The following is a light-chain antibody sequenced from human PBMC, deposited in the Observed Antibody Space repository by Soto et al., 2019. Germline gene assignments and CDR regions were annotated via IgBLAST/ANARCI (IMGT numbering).Light chain of an antibody. CDR2: GAS. V-gene: IGKV3-20*01. CDR1: QSVSSCY. CDR3: QQYGSSPGIT. J-gene: IGKJ5*01. Sequence: DIVLTQSPSTLSLSPGERATLSCRASQSVSSCYLAWYQQKPGQPPRLLIYGASSRATGIPDRFSGSGSGTDFTLTISRLEPEDFAVYYCQQYGSSPGITFGQGTRLEIK.